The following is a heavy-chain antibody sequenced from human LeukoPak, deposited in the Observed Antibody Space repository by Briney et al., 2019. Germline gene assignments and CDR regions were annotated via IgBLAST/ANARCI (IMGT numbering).Heavy chain of an antibody. CDR3: ARAIAGTTEY. Sequence: TGGSLRLSCAASGFTFSSYGMHWVRQAPGKGLKWVAFIRYDGSNKYYADSVKGRFTISKDNSKNTLYLQMNSLRPEDTAVYYCARAIAGTTEYWGQGTLVTVSS. V-gene: IGHV3-30*02. J-gene: IGHJ4*02. D-gene: IGHD1-20*01. CDR2: IRYDGSNK. CDR1: GFTFSSYG.